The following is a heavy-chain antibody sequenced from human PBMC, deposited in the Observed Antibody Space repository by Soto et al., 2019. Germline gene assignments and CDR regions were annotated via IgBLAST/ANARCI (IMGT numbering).Heavy chain of an antibody. J-gene: IGHJ5*02. CDR1: GDSIVIYH. CDR2: IYNRGSG. D-gene: IGHD3-3*01. V-gene: IGHV4-59*01. CDR3: ARGKYDPWSGYYPSNWFDP. Sequence: SETLSLTCFVSGDSIVIYHGNWRRQPPGGGLEWIGYIYNRGSGRYNPSLNSRVTISVDRSRNQFSLSLSPVTAADTAMYYCARGKYDPWSGYYPSNWFDPWGPGTLVTVSS.